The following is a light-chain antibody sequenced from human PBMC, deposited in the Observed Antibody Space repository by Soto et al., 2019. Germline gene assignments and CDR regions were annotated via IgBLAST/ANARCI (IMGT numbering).Light chain of an antibody. CDR1: QSVSSN. V-gene: IGKV3-15*01. Sequence: EMVMTQAPATLSVSPGERATLSCRASQSVSSNLAWYQQKPGQAPRLLIYGASTRATGIPARFSGSGSGTEFTLTISSLQSEDSAVYYCQQYNNWGTFGQGTKVEIK. J-gene: IGKJ1*01. CDR3: QQYNNWGT. CDR2: GAS.